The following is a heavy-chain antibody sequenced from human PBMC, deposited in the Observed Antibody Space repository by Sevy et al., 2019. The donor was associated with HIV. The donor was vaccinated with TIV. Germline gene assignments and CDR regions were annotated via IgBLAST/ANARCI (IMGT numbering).Heavy chain of an antibody. J-gene: IGHJ3*02. Sequence: ASVKVSCKASGYTFTSYGISWVRQAPGQGLEWMGWISAYNGNTNYAQKLQGRVTMTTDTSTGTAYMELRSLRSDDTAVYYCARDLEYYYDSSGYFDDAFDIWGQGTMVTVSS. V-gene: IGHV1-18*01. CDR1: GYTFTSYG. D-gene: IGHD3-22*01. CDR3: ARDLEYYYDSSGYFDDAFDI. CDR2: ISAYNGNT.